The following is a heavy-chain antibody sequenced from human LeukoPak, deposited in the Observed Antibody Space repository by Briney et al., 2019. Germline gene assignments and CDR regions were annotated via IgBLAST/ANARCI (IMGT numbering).Heavy chain of an antibody. V-gene: IGHV1-69*04. CDR3: ARAYAHHYYYYGMDV. J-gene: IGHJ6*02. Sequence: SVKVSCKASGGTFNSYAISWVRQAPGQGLEWMGRIIPILGIANYAQKFQGRVTITADKSTSTAYMELSSLRSEDTAVYYCARAYAHHYYYYGMDVWGQGTTVTVS. CDR1: GGTFNSYA. CDR2: IIPILGIA.